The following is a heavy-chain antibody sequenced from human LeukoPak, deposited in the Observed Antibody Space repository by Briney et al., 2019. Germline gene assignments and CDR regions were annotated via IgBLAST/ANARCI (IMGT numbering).Heavy chain of an antibody. CDR3: ARRWNYGRNYYIDV. D-gene: IGHD1-7*01. Sequence: PSETLSLTCAVSGYSISSGYYWGWIRQPPGKGLEWIGEINDSGRTNYNPSLMSRVTISVDTSKNQFSLRLNSVTATDTAVYYCARRWNYGRNYYIDVWGKGATVSVSS. CDR2: INDSGRT. CDR1: GYSISSGYY. J-gene: IGHJ6*03. V-gene: IGHV4-38-2*01.